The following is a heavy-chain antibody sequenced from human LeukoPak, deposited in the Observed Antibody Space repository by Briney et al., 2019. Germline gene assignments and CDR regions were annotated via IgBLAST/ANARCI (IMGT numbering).Heavy chain of an antibody. CDR1: GFTFSSYW. CDR3: AREGFLEWLVNIDY. D-gene: IGHD3-3*01. V-gene: IGHV3-7*01. CDR2: IKQDGSEK. J-gene: IGHJ4*02. Sequence: GGSLRLSCAASGFTFSSYWMSWVRQAPGKGLEWVANIKQDGSEKYYVDSVKGRFTISRDNAKNSLYLQMNSLRAEDTAVYYCAREGFLEWLVNIDYWGQGTLVSVSS.